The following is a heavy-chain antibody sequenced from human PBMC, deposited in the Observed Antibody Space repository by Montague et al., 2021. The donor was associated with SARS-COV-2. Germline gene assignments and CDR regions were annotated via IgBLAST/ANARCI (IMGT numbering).Heavy chain of an antibody. CDR3: ARKGDYYDLDV. CDR1: GYTFTNYW. J-gene: IGHJ6*02. V-gene: IGHV5-51*01. Sequence: QSGAEVKKPGESLKISCKGSGYTFTNYWIAWVRQMPGKGLEWMGLIDPSDDDTTPSPSFQGQVIISADKSITTAYLQWSSLKASDTAIYYCARKGDYYDLDVWGQGATVTVSS. CDR2: IDPSDDDT.